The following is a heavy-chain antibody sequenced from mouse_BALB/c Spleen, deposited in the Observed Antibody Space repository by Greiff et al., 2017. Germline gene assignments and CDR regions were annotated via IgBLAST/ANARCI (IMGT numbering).Heavy chain of an antibody. Sequence: QVQLQQSGAELVRPGTSVKISCKASGYTFTNYWLGWVKQRPGHGLEWIGDIYPGGGYTNYNEKFKGKATLTADTSSSTAYMQLSSLTSEDSAVYFCARRGDHYAMDYWGQGTSVTVSS. CDR1: GYTFTNYW. J-gene: IGHJ4*01. CDR3: ARRGDHYAMDY. V-gene: IGHV1-63*02. CDR2: IYPGGGYT.